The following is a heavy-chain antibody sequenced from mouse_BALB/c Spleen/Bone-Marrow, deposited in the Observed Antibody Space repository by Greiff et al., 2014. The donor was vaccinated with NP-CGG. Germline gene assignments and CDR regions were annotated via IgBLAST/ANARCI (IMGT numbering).Heavy chain of an antibody. CDR2: ISSDSSTI. Sequence: EVQGVESGGGLVQPGGSRKLSCAASGFTFSSFGIHWVRQAPEKGLEWVAYISSDSSTIYYADTVKGRFTISRDNPKNTLFLQMTSQRSEVTAMYYCAISNYVGCYAMDYWGQGTSVTVSS. CDR1: GFTFSSFG. J-gene: IGHJ4*01. V-gene: IGHV5-17*02. D-gene: IGHD1-1*01. CDR3: AISNYVGCYAMDY.